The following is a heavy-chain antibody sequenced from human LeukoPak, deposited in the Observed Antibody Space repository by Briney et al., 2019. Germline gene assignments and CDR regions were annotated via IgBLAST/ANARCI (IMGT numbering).Heavy chain of an antibody. CDR2: INWNGGST. J-gene: IGHJ2*01. CDR1: GFTFDDYG. CDR3: ARSYYDSSGPSAWYFDL. D-gene: IGHD3-22*01. V-gene: IGHV3-20*04. Sequence: GGSLRLSCAASGFTFDDYGMSWVRQAPGKGLEWASGINWNGGSTGYADSVKGRFTISRDNAKNSLYLQMNSLRAEDTALYYCARSYYDSSGPSAWYFDLWGRGTLVTVSS.